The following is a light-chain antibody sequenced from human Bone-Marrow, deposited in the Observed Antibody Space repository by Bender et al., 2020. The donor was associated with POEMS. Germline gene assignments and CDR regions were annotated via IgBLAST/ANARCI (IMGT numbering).Light chain of an antibody. CDR2: EGS. Sequence: QSALTQPRSVSGSPGQSVTISCTGTSSDVGGYNHVSWYQQHPGKGPKLMIYEGSKRPSGVSNRFSGSKSGNTASLTISGLQAEDEADYYCCSYAGSDWVFGGGTKLTVL. V-gene: IGLV2-23*01. J-gene: IGLJ3*02. CDR3: CSYAGSDWV. CDR1: SSDVGGYNH.